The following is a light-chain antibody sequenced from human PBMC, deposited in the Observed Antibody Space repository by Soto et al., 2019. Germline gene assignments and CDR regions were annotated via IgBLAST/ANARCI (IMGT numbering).Light chain of an antibody. CDR1: SSDIGAYNY. CDR3: NSYTTINTSV. V-gene: IGLV2-14*01. J-gene: IGLJ1*01. CDR2: EVS. Sequence: QSVLTQPASVSGAPGQSITISWTGTSSDIGAYNYVSWYQQYPGQAPKLLIYEVSRRPSGVSHRFSGSKSVNTASLTISGLQAEDEAHYYCNSYTTINTSVFGTGTKLTVL.